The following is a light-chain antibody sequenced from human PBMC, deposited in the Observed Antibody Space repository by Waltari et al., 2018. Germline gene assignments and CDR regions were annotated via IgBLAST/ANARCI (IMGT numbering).Light chain of an antibody. Sequence: SYALTQPPSVSVAPGQTATITCGGDNIGIKSVHWYRQKPGQAPELVISYDSDRPSGTPERFSGSNSGNTVTLTISRVEAGEEADYYCQVWDSSSDHWVFGGGTKLTVL. CDR2: YDS. CDR1: NIGIKS. V-gene: IGLV3-21*01. J-gene: IGLJ3*02. CDR3: QVWDSSSDHWV.